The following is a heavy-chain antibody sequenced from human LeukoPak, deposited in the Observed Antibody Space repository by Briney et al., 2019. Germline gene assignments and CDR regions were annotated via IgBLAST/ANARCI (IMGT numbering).Heavy chain of an antibody. CDR1: GFTFSSYW. Sequence: PGGSLRLSCAGSGFTFSSYWMHWVRQAPGKGLEWVSSISSSSSYIYYADSVKGRFTISRDNAKNSLYLQMNSLRAEDTAVYYCARAYSGSYGLGYYYMDVWGKGTTVTVSS. J-gene: IGHJ6*03. CDR2: ISSSSSYI. CDR3: ARAYSGSYGLGYYYMDV. D-gene: IGHD1-26*01. V-gene: IGHV3-21*01.